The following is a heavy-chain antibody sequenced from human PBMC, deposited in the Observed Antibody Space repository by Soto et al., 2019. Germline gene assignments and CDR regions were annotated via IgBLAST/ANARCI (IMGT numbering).Heavy chain of an antibody. J-gene: IGHJ6*02. Sequence: PGWSLRLSCASSVFTFIDYYMSWIRQAPGKGLEWVSYISSSGSTIYYADSVKGRFTISRDNAKNSLYLQMNSLRAEDTAVYYCARDKRGGYSYGFPYYYYYYGMDVWGQGTTVTVSS. V-gene: IGHV3-11*01. CDR2: ISSSGSTI. D-gene: IGHD5-18*01. CDR3: ARDKRGGYSYGFPYYYYYYGMDV. CDR1: VFTFIDYY.